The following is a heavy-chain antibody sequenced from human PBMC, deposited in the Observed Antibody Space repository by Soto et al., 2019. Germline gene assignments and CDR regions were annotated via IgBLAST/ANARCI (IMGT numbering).Heavy chain of an antibody. CDR1: GYTFTNYW. CDR3: AASIFYYGMDV. J-gene: IGHJ6*04. Sequence: PGESLQISCKGSGYTFTNYWIGCVRQMPGKGLEWIGIIYPGDSDTKYNPSFQGQVTISADKSITTTYLRWTSLKASDTAIYYCAASIFYYGMDVWGEGTTVTVSS. CDR2: IYPGDSDT. V-gene: IGHV5-51*01.